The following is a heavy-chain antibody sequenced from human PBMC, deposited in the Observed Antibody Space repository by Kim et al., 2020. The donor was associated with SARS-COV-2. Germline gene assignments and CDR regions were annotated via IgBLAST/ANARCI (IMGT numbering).Heavy chain of an antibody. J-gene: IGHJ4*02. D-gene: IGHD1-26*01. CDR1: GFTFDDYA. CDR3: AKVTGIYYFDY. CDR2: ISWNSGSI. V-gene: IGHV3-9*01. Sequence: GGSLRLSCAASGFTFDDYAMHWVRQAPGKGLEWVSGISWNSGSIGYADSVKGRFTISRDNAKNSLYLQMNSLRAEDTALYYCAKVTGIYYFDYWGQGTL.